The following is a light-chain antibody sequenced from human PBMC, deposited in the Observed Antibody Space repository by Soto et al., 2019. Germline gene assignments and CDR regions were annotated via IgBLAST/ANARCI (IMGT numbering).Light chain of an antibody. CDR2: GAS. V-gene: IGKV3-15*01. J-gene: IGKJ1*01. CDR3: QQYNDWPAT. Sequence: EIEMTQSPATLSVSPGESATLSCWASQSVGGSLAWYQQKPGQAPRLLIYGASARATNIPARFSGSGSGTEFTLTISNLQSEDFAVYYCQQYNDWPATFGLGTKVEIK. CDR1: QSVGGS.